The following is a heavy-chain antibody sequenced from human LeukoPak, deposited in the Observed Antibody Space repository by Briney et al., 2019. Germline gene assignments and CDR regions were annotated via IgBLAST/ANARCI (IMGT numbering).Heavy chain of an antibody. D-gene: IGHD1-14*01. V-gene: IGHV4-61*02. CDR2: IFTSGST. CDR1: GGSLSSGSYY. Sequence: PSETLSLTCTVSGGSLSSGSYYWSWIRQPAGKGLEWIGRIFTSGSTNYNPSLKSRVTISVDTSKNQSYLKLRSATAADTAVYYCAREEEPGAFDIWGQGTMVTVSS. CDR3: AREEEPGAFDI. J-gene: IGHJ3*02.